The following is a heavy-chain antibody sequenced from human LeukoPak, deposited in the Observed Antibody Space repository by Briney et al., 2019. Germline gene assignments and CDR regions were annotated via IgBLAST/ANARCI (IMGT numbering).Heavy chain of an antibody. J-gene: IGHJ4*02. V-gene: IGHV3-23*01. CDR1: GLTFSSYA. CDR3: AKESELLWFGELRGYFDY. CDR2: ISGSGGST. Sequence: PGGSLRLSCAASGLTFSSYAMSWVRQAPGKGLEWVSAISGSGGSTYYADSVKGRFTISRDNSKNTLYLQMNSLRAEDTAVYYCAKESELLWFGELRGYFDYWGQGTLVTVSS. D-gene: IGHD3-10*01.